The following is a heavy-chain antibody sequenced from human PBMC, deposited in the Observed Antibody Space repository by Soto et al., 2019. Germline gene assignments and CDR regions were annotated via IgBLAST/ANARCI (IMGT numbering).Heavy chain of an antibody. CDR3: AKDMGSFGDYIWGSYFTN. J-gene: IGHJ4*02. CDR1: GFTFSRHS. Sequence: PGGSLILSCTPSGFTFSRHSMRSVRQAPDKGLEWVAVISYDGSNKYYADSVKGRFTISRDNSKNTLYLQMNSLRAEDTAVYYCAKDMGSFGDYIWGSYFTNWGQGTLVTVSS. V-gene: IGHV3-30*18. CDR2: ISYDGSNK. D-gene: IGHD3-16*01.